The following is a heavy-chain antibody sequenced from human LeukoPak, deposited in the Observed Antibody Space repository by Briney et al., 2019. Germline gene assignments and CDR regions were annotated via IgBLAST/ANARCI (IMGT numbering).Heavy chain of an antibody. CDR1: GDSTRGYY. V-gene: IGHV4-4*07. Sequence: SETLSLTCTESGDSTRGYYWSWLRQSAGEGLEWIGRIYTRGSTNYNPSLQSRVTMSVDTSRNQFSLNLSYVTASDKAVYFCARDYCSSTSCYWASYNWFDPWGQGTLVTVSS. J-gene: IGHJ5*02. D-gene: IGHD2-2*01. CDR3: ARDYCSSTSCYWASYNWFDP. CDR2: IYTRGST.